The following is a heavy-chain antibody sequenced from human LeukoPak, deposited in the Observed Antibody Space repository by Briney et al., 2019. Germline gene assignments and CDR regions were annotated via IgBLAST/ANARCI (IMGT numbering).Heavy chain of an antibody. CDR3: AKRMHSGYVLGDYYSDY. CDR1: GFTFDDYA. CDR2: ISWNSGSI. Sequence: GGSLRLSCAASGFTFDDYAMHWVRQAPGKGLEWVSGISWNSGSIGYADSVKGRFTISRDNAKNSLYLQMNSLRDEDMAWYYYAKRMHSGYVLGDYYSDYLGQGTLVSDSS. V-gene: IGHV3-9*03. J-gene: IGHJ4*02. D-gene: IGHD5-12*01.